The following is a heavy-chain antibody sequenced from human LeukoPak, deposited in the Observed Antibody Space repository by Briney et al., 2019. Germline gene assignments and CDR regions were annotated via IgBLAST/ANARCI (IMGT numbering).Heavy chain of an antibody. CDR3: TGDSEGHYFDY. CDR2: IVPVFGSP. Sequence: ASVKVSCKASGGTFDIYGISWVRQAPGQGLEWMGRIVPVFGSPNYAQSFQDRVTITADKSTSTAYMELSSLRSEDTAVYYCTGDSEGHYFDYWGQGTLVTVSS. J-gene: IGHJ4*02. CDR1: GGTFDIYG. D-gene: IGHD4-17*01. V-gene: IGHV1-69*06.